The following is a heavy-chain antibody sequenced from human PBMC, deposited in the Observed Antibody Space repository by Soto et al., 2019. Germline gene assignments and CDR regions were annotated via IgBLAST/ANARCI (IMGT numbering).Heavy chain of an antibody. J-gene: IGHJ4*02. CDR2: IIPIFGTA. D-gene: IGHD2-2*01. CDR1: GGTFSSYA. CDR3: ARDSGYCSSTSYCYNY. V-gene: IGHV1-69*13. Sequence: SVKVSCKASGGTFSSYAISWVRQAPGQGLEWMGGIIPIFGTANYAQKFQGRVTITADESTSTAYMELSSLRSEDTAVYYCARDSGYCSSTSYCYNYWGQGTLVTVSS.